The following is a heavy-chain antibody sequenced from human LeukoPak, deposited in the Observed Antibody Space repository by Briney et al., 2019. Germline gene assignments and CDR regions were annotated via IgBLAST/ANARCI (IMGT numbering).Heavy chain of an antibody. CDR3: AKDLFDIVVVPAAVDAFDI. CDR2: IRYDGSNK. J-gene: IGHJ3*02. D-gene: IGHD2-2*01. V-gene: IGHV3-30*02. CDR1: GFTFSSYV. Sequence: GGSLRLSCAASGFTFSSYVMHWVRQAPGKGLEWVAFIRYDGSNKYYADSVKGRFTISRDNSKNTLYLQMNSPRAEDTAVYYCAKDLFDIVVVPAAVDAFDIWGQGTMVTVSS.